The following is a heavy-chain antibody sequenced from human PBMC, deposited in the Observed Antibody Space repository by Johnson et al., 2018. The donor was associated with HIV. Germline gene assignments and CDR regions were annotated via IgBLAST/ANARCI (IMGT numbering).Heavy chain of an antibody. V-gene: IGHV3-30-3*01. CDR2: ISYDGSNK. CDR3: ARVRGGTGHGAFDI. J-gene: IGHJ3*02. CDR1: GFTFSSYA. Sequence: QVQLVESGGGVVQPGRSLRLSCAASGFTFSSYAMHWVRQAPGKGLEWVAVISYDGSNKYYADSVKGRFTISRDNSKNTVYLQMNSLRTEHTAVYYCARVRGGTGHGAFDIWGQGTMVTVSS.